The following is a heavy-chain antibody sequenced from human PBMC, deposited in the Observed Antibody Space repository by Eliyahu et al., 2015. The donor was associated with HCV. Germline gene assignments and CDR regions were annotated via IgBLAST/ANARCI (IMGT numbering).Heavy chain of an antibody. Sequence: QMQLVQSGPEVKKPGTSVKVSCKASGFTFTSSAVQWVRQARGQRLEWIGWIVVGSGNTNYAQKFQERVTITRDMSTSTAYMELSSLRSEDTAVYYCAADPHGGLVLDYWGQGTLVTVSS. CDR2: IVVGSGNT. CDR3: AADPHGGLVLDY. CDR1: GFTFTSSA. D-gene: IGHD6-19*01. V-gene: IGHV1-58*01. J-gene: IGHJ4*02.